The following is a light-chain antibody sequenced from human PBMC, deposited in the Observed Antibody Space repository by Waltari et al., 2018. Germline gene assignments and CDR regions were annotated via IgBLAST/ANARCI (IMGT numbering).Light chain of an antibody. CDR3: CSYSGKYTSV. CDR2: SNG. V-gene: IGLV1-44*01. Sequence: QSVLTQPPSASGTPGQRVIISCSGSSSTIGSNNVNWYQKLPGRAPKALIFSNGQGPSGVPARFTGSKAGTAASLASIGLQSEDEAVYFCCSYSGKYTSVFGAGTKVTVL. J-gene: IGLJ2*01. CDR1: SSTIGSNN.